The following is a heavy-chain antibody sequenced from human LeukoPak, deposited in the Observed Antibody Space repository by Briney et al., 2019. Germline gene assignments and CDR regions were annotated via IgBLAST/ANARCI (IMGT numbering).Heavy chain of an antibody. CDR1: GYTFTSYY. CDR3: ARDLIGDTAMAEPFDY. CDR2: INPSGGST. V-gene: IGHV1-46*01. D-gene: IGHD5-18*01. Sequence: GASVKVSCKASGYTFTSYYMHWVRQAPGQGLEWMGIINPSGGSTSYAQKFQGRVTMTRDTSTSTVYMELSSLRPEDTAVYYCARDLIGDTAMAEPFDYWGQGTLVTVSS. J-gene: IGHJ4*02.